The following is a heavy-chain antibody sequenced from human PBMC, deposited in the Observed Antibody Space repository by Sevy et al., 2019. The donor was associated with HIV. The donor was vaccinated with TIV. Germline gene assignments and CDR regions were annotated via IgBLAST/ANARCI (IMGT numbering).Heavy chain of an antibody. CDR3: ARDGGGSSWYWTYYYYYYGMDV. CDR2: ISYDGSNK. CDR1: GFTFSSYA. Sequence: GGSLRLSCAASGFTFSSYAMHWVRQAPGKGLEWVAVISYDGSNKYYADSVKGRFTISRDNSKNTLYLQMNSRRAEDTAVYYCARDGGGSSWYWTYYYYYYGMDVWGQGTTVTVSS. D-gene: IGHD6-13*01. V-gene: IGHV3-30-3*01. J-gene: IGHJ6*02.